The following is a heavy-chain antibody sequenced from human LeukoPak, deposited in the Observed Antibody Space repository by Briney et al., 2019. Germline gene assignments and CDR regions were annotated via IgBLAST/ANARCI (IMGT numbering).Heavy chain of an antibody. J-gene: IGHJ4*02. CDR2: INYSGRDT. CDR3: SKGPSRSSAAGTPRE. Sequence: PGGSLRLSCAASGFTFGNYAMTWVRQAPGKGLQWVSTINYSGRDTYYTDSVKGRFIISRDNSKNTLFLQMISLRHEDTAVYYCSKGPSRSSAAGTPREWGQGSLVTVSS. D-gene: IGHD6-13*01. CDR1: GFTFGNYA. V-gene: IGHV3-23*01.